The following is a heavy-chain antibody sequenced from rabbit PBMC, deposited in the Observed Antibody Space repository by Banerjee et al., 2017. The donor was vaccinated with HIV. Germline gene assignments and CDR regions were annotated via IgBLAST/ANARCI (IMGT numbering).Heavy chain of an antibody. CDR1: GFSFSSSYW. J-gene: IGHJ4*01. Sequence: QQQLEESGGGLVKPEGSLTLTCTASGFSFSSSYWICWVRQAPGKGLEWIACIHTTRGNIDYANWAKGRFTISKTSSTTVTLQMTSLTAADTATYFCTRDANLGDSDLWGPGTLVTVS. CDR3: TRDANLGDSDL. D-gene: IGHD7-1*01. CDR2: IHTTRGNI. V-gene: IGHV1S45*01.